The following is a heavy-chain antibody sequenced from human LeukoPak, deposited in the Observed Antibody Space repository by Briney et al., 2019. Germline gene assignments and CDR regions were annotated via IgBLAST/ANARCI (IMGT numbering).Heavy chain of an antibody. V-gene: IGHV3-30*18. D-gene: IGHD3-9*01. J-gene: IGHJ6*03. Sequence: GGSLRLSRAASGFTFSSYGMHWVRQAPGKGLEWVAVISYDGSNKYYADSVKGRFTISRDNSKNTLYLQMNSLRAGDTAVYYCAKDRPRFGNILTGAGPGVGMDVWGKGTTVTVSS. CDR3: AKDRPRFGNILTGAGPGVGMDV. CDR1: GFTFSSYG. CDR2: ISYDGSNK.